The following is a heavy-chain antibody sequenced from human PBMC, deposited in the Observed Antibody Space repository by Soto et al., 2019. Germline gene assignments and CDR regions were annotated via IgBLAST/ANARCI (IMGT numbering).Heavy chain of an antibody. V-gene: IGHV3-11*01. Sequence: PGGSLRLSCAASGFTFSDYYMSWIRRAPGKGLEWVSYISSSGSTIYYADSVKGRFTVSRDNAKNSLYLQMNSLRAEDTAVYYCAGDPEYSSSTRPDFYYYYYYMDVWGKGTTVTVSS. J-gene: IGHJ6*03. D-gene: IGHD6-6*01. CDR1: GFTFSDYY. CDR2: ISSSGSTI. CDR3: AGDPEYSSSTRPDFYYYYYYMDV.